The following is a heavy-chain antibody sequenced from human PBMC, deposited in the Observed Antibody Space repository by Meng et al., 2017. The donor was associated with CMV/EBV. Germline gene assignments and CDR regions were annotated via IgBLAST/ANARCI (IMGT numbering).Heavy chain of an antibody. V-gene: IGHV3-53*01. D-gene: IGHD6-6*01. J-gene: IGHJ4*02. Sequence: GESLKISCAASGFTVSSNYMSWVRQAPGKGLEWVSVIYSGGSTYYADSVKGRFTISRDNSKNTLYLQMNSLRAEDTAVYYCASMSSSGDYWGQGTLVTVSS. CDR2: IYSGGST. CDR1: GFTVSSNY. CDR3: ASMSSSGDY.